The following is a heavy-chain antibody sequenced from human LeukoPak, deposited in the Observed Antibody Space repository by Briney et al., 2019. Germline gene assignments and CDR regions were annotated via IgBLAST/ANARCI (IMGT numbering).Heavy chain of an antibody. J-gene: IGHJ3*02. V-gene: IGHV1-8*01. CDR1: GYTFTSYD. D-gene: IGHD4-17*01. CDR2: MNPNSGNT. CDR3: ASSFYGDYVAFDI. Sequence: ATVKVSCKASGYTFTSYDINWVRQATGQGLEWMGWMNPNSGNTGYAQKFQGRVTMTRNTSISTAYMELSSLRSEDTAVYYCASSFYGDYVAFDIWGQGTMVTVSS.